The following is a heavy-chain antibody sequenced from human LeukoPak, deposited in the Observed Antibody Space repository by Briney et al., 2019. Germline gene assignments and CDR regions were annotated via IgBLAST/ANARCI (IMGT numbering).Heavy chain of an antibody. Sequence: GGSLRLSCAASGFTFSTYDMHWVRQVPGKGLEWVSGIGTAGDTYYADSIKGRFTFSRENSKNSLFLQMNGLRVGDTAVYYCARGSYCSGGVCSPVGAFDIWGQGTVVTVSS. J-gene: IGHJ3*02. CDR2: IGTAGDT. CDR1: GFTFSTYD. D-gene: IGHD2-21*02. V-gene: IGHV3-13*01. CDR3: ARGSYCSGGVCSPVGAFDI.